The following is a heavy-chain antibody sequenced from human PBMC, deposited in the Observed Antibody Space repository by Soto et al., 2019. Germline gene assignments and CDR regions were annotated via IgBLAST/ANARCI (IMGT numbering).Heavy chain of an antibody. CDR3: RSSASPDAY. CDR2: INSGSTSV. CDR1: GFIFNSYS. J-gene: IGHJ4*02. V-gene: IGHV3-48*01. Sequence: EVQLVESGGGLVQPGGSLRLSCVASGFIFNSYSMNWVRQAPGRGLEWISYINSGSTSVFYADSVKGRFTISRENAKNSLYLQMNSLRAEDMAVYYCRSSASPDAYWGQGTLVTVSS. D-gene: IGHD3-22*01.